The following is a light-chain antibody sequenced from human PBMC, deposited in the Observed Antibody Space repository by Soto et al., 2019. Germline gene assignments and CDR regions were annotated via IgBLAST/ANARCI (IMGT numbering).Light chain of an antibody. J-gene: IGLJ2*01. CDR1: SSDVGGYNY. CDR3: ASYTSSNTVI. Sequence: QSALTQPASVSGSPGQSITISCTGTSSDVGGYNYVSWYQQHPDKAPKFLIYDVSSGPSGVSNRFSGSKSGNTASLTISGLKAEDEADYYCASYTSSNTVIFGGGTKLTVL. V-gene: IGLV2-14*03. CDR2: DVS.